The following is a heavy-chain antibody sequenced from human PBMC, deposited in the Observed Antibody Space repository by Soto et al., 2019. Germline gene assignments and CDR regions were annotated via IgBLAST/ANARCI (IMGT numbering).Heavy chain of an antibody. CDR1: GFTVSSSY. CDR3: ATLPRAQYRIGPYRPX. Sequence: PGGSLRLSCAASGFTVSSSYMSWVRQAPGKGLEWVSFIYSGGSTYYADSVKGLFTISRDNSKNTLYLQMNSLRAEDTAVYYCATLPRAQYRIGPYRPXWGQGTLLTVSX. V-gene: IGHV3-53*01. D-gene: IGHD6-6*01. CDR2: IYSGGST. J-gene: IGHJ1*01.